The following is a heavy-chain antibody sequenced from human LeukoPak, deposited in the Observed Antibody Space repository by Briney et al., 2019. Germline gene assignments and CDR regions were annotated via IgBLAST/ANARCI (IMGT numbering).Heavy chain of an antibody. D-gene: IGHD6-13*01. Sequence: GGSLRLSCAASGFTFSSYWMHWVRQAPGKGLVWVSRINSDGSSTSYADSVKGRLTISRDNAKNTLYLEMNSLRAEDTAVYYCASSSYSSSSFDYWGQGTLVTVSS. J-gene: IGHJ4*02. V-gene: IGHV3-74*01. CDR3: ASSSYSSSSFDY. CDR1: GFTFSSYW. CDR2: INSDGSST.